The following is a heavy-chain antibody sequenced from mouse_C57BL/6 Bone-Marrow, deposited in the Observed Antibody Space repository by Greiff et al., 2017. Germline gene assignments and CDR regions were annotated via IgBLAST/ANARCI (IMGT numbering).Heavy chain of an antibody. D-gene: IGHD2-13*01. CDR1: GYAFTNYL. Sequence: VKLQESGAELVRPGTSVKVSCKASGYAFTNYLIEWVKQRPGQGLEWIGVINPGSGGTNYNEKFKGKATLTADKSSSTAYMQLSSLTSEDSAVYFCARDDLVTGFDYWGQGTTLTVSS. V-gene: IGHV1-54*01. CDR2: INPGSGGT. J-gene: IGHJ2*01. CDR3: ARDDLVTGFDY.